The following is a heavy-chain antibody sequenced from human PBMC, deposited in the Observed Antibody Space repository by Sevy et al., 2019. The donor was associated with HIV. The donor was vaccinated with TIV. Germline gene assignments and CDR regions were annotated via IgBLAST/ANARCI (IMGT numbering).Heavy chain of an antibody. V-gene: IGHV6-1*01. CDR2: TYYRSKWFY. CDR1: GDTVSNNSGA. CDR3: AREQWLSGNGVDP. D-gene: IGHD6-19*01. Sequence: SQTLSLTCAISGDTVSNNSGAWNWIRQSPSRGLEWLGRTYYRSKWFYDYAVSVKSRIAINPETTKNQISMQLKSVTPEDTAVYYCAREQWLSGNGVDPWGQGTLVTVSS. J-gene: IGHJ5*02.